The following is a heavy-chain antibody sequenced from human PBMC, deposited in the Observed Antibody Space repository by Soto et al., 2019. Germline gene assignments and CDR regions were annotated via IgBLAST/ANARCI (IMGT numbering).Heavy chain of an antibody. CDR3: AKADAMLDWFDP. V-gene: IGHV3-23*01. D-gene: IGHD2-2*01. CDR2: ISVGGGGT. CDR1: GFTFSSYA. Sequence: GGSLRLSCAASGFTFSSYAMSWVRQAPGKGLEWVSAISVGGGGTYYADSVKGRFTVSRDNSQNTLYLQMNSLRAEDTAVYYCAKADAMLDWFDPWGQGTLVTVSS. J-gene: IGHJ5*02.